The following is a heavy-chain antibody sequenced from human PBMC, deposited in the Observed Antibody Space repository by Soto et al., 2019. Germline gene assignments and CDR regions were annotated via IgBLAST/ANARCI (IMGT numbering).Heavy chain of an antibody. D-gene: IGHD3-10*01. V-gene: IGHV3-21*01. CDR2: ISSSSSYI. CDR1: GFTFSTYS. J-gene: IGHJ4*02. CDR3: AGHLLNGSGY. Sequence: LSLSCAASGFTFSTYSMNWVRQAPGKGLEWVSSISSSSSYIYYADSVKGRFTISRDNATNSLYLQMNSLSAEDTAVYYCAGHLLNGSGYWGQGNLVTVSS.